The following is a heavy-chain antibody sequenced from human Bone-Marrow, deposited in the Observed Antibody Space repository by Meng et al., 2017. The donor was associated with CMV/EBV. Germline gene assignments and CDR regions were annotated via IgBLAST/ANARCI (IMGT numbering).Heavy chain of an antibody. CDR1: GFTFSSYA. Sequence: GESLKISCAASGFTFSSYAMHWVRQAPGKGLEWVAVISYDGSNKYYADSVKGRFTISRDTSKNTLYLQMNSLRAEDTAVYYCARADRRGYCSSMSCYGNWFDPWGQGILVTVSS. D-gene: IGHD2-2*01. CDR2: ISYDGSNK. V-gene: IGHV3-30*04. J-gene: IGHJ5*02. CDR3: ARADRRGYCSSMSCYGNWFDP.